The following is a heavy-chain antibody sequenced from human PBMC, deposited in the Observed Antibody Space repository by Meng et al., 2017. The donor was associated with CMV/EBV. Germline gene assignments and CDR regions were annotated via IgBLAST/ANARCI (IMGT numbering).Heavy chain of an antibody. J-gene: IGHJ6*02. CDR2: INSDGSST. Sequence: SWAASGFTFSSYWMHWVRQAPGKGLVWVSRINSDGSSTSYADSVKGRFTISRDNAKNTLYLQMNSLRAEDTAVYYCARELWFGAYYYYGMDVWGQGTTVTVSS. D-gene: IGHD3-10*01. CDR3: ARELWFGAYYYYGMDV. V-gene: IGHV3-74*01. CDR1: GFTFSSYW.